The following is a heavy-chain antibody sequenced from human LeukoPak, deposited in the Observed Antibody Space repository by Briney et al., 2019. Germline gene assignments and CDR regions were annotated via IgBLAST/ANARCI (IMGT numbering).Heavy chain of an antibody. CDR1: GFTVSSNY. J-gene: IGHJ4*02. Sequence: GGSRRLSCAASGFTVSSNYMSWVRQAPGKGLEWVSVIYSGDSTYSADSVKGRFTISRDNSKNTLYLQMNSLRAEDTAVYYCARDTAMGGFDYWGQGTLVTVSS. D-gene: IGHD5-18*01. V-gene: IGHV3-66*01. CDR3: ARDTAMGGFDY. CDR2: IYSGDST.